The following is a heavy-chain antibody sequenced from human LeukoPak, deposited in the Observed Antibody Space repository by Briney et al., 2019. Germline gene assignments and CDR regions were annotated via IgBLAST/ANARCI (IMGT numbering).Heavy chain of an antibody. CDR1: SFDFIGTW. CDR3: ARDSYYDSSGYFIDAFDI. CDR2: IKSKSAGGTA. J-gene: IGHJ3*02. D-gene: IGHD3-22*01. Sequence: GGSLRLPCAASSFDFIGTWMSWVRQTPGKGLEWVGRIKSKSAGGTADYAAPVQGRFTISRDDSKDTVYLQMNSLRAEDTAVYYCARDSYYDSSGYFIDAFDIWGQGTMVTVSS. V-gene: IGHV3-15*01.